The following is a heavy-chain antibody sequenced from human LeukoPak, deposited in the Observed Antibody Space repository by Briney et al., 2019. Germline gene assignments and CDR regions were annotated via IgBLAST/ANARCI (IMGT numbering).Heavy chain of an antibody. J-gene: IGHJ4*02. Sequence: GASVKVSCKASGGTFSSYTISWVRQAPGQGLEWMGRIIPILGIANYAQKFQGRVTITADKSTSTAYMELSSLRSEDTAVYYCARDREVTGTTAGLDYWGQGTLVTVSS. V-gene: IGHV1-69*04. CDR1: GGTFSSYT. CDR2: IIPILGIA. D-gene: IGHD1-20*01. CDR3: ARDREVTGTTAGLDY.